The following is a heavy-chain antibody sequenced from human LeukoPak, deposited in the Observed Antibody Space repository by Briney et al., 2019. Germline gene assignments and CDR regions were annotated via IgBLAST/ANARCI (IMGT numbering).Heavy chain of an antibody. CDR2: FDPADGET. D-gene: IGHD6-19*01. J-gene: IGHJ5*02. CDR1: GYTLTELS. CDR3: ATGLGWAGQGNWFDP. Sequence: ASVKVSCKVSGYTLTELSMHWVRQAPGKGLEWMGGFDPADGETIYAQKFQGRVTMTEDTSTDTAYMELSSLRSEDTAVYYCATGLGWAGQGNWFDPWGQGTLVTVSS. V-gene: IGHV1-24*01.